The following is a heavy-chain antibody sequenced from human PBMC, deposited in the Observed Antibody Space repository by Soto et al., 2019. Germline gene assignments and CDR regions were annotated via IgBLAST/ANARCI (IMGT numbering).Heavy chain of an antibody. CDR3: ARDDVVVPAAIGYYYYGMDV. CDR2: IKQDGSEK. Sequence: GGSLRLSCAASGFTFSSYWMSWVRQAPGKGLEWVANIKQDGSEKYYVDSVKGRFTISRDNAKNSLYLQMNSLRAEDTAVYYCARDDVVVPAAIGYYYYGMDVWGQGTTMTVYS. V-gene: IGHV3-7*03. CDR1: GFTFSSYW. J-gene: IGHJ6*02. D-gene: IGHD2-2*01.